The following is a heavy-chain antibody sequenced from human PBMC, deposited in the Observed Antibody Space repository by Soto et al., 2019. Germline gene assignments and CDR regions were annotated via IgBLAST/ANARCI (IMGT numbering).Heavy chain of an antibody. CDR3: ARICRYYDFWSGYYPDYMDV. J-gene: IGHJ6*03. V-gene: IGHV3-48*01. Sequence: PGGSLRLSCAASGFTFSSYSVNWVRQAPGKGLEWVSYISSSSSTIYYADSVKGRLTISRDNAKNSLYLQMNSLRAEDTAVYYCARICRYYDFWSGYYPDYMDVWGKGTTVTVSS. D-gene: IGHD3-3*01. CDR2: ISSSSSTI. CDR1: GFTFSSYS.